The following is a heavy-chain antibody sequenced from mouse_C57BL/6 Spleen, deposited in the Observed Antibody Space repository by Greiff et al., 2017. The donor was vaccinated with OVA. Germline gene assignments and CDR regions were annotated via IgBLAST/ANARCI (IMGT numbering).Heavy chain of an antibody. V-gene: IGHV8-12*01. CDR2: IYWDDDK. D-gene: IGHD1-1*01. CDR1: GFSLSTSGMG. Sequence: QVQLKESGPGILQSSQTLSLTCSFSGFSLSTSGMGVSWIRQPSGKGLEWLAHIYWDDDKRYNPSLKSRLTISKDTSRNQVFLKITSVDTADTATYYCARFQFITTAYYAMDYWGQGTSVTVSS. J-gene: IGHJ4*01. CDR3: ARFQFITTAYYAMDY.